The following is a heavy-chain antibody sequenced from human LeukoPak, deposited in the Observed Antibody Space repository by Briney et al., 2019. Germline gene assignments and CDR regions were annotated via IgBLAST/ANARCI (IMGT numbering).Heavy chain of an antibody. CDR1: GFSFSTYA. J-gene: IGHJ6*03. Sequence: GGSLRLSCAASGFSFSTYAMHWVRQAPGKGLEWVALISYDGSNKYYADSVKGRFTISRDNSKNTLYLQMHSLRADDTAVYYCARDNSCSGGSCYGWYYYYMDVWGKGTTVTVSS. D-gene: IGHD2-15*01. CDR2: ISYDGSNK. CDR3: ARDNSCSGGSCYGWYYYYMDV. V-gene: IGHV3-30*04.